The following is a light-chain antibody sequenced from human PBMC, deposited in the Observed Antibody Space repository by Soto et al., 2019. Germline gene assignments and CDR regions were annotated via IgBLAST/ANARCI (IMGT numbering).Light chain of an antibody. CDR1: SSDVGGYNS. Sequence: QSALTQPASVSGSPGQSITISCTGTSSDVGGYNSVSWYQQHPGKASKLILYDVTDRPSGVSYRFSGSKPGNTASLTISGLQAADEADYFCSSFTSSMTNVCGSATKVTVL. V-gene: IGLV2-14*01. CDR2: DVT. CDR3: SSFTSSMTNV. J-gene: IGLJ1*01.